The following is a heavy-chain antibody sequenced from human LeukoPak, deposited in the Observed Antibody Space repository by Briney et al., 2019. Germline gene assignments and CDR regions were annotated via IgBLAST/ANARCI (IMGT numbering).Heavy chain of an antibody. CDR1: GGSISSGDYY. CDR3: ARRPAAGMGYFDY. Sequence: SQTLSLTCTVSGGSISSGDYYWSWIRQPPGKGLEWIGYIYYSGSTYYDPSLKSRVTISVDTSKNQFSLKLSSVTAADTAVYYCARRPAAGMGYFDYWGQGTLVTVSS. J-gene: IGHJ4*02. D-gene: IGHD6-13*01. V-gene: IGHV4-30-4*01. CDR2: IYYSGST.